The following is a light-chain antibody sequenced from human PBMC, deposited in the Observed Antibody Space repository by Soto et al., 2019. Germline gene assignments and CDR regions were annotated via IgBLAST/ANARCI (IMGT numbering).Light chain of an antibody. V-gene: IGLV2-14*01. CDR1: SSDVGGYNY. CDR3: SSYTSSSTPDV. J-gene: IGLJ2*01. CDR2: EVS. Sequence: QSALTQPASVSGSPGQSITISCTGTSSDVGGYNYVSWYQQHPGKAPKLMIYEVSNRPSGVSNRFSGSKSGNPASLTISGLQAEDEADYYCSSYTSSSTPDVFGAGTKLTVL.